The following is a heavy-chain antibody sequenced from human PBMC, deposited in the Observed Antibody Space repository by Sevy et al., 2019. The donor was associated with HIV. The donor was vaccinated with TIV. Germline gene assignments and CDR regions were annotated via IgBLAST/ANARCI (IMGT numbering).Heavy chain of an antibody. D-gene: IGHD1-26*01. CDR3: TRWSGSQSIFDY. Sequence: QLGGSLRLSCTASGFTFGDYCMSWVRQAPGKGLEWISFIKSKAYGGTTGNAASVKGRLTISRDDSKSIAYLQMNNLQTEDTAVYFCTRWSGSQSIFDYWGRGTLVTVSS. CDR1: GFTFGDYC. V-gene: IGHV3-49*04. J-gene: IGHJ4*02. CDR2: IKSKAYGGTT.